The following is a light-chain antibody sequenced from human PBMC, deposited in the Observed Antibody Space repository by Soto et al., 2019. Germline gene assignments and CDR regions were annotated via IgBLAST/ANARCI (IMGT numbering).Light chain of an antibody. CDR1: SGDVGAYNY. V-gene: IGLV2-8*01. J-gene: IGLJ2*01. CDR2: DVS. CDR3: SSYVGSNAVV. Sequence: QSALTQPPSASGSPGQSVTISCTGTSGDVGAYNYVSWYQQHPGKAPKHMIYDVSKRPSGVPDRFSGSKSGNTASLTVSGLQSEDEADYYCSSYVGSNAVVFGGGTKLTVL.